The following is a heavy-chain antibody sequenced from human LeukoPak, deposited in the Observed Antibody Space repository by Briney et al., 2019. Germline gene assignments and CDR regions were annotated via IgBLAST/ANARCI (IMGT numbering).Heavy chain of an antibody. CDR1: GFTFSISW. CDR3: ARDAGWGYYDL. D-gene: IGHD1-26*01. V-gene: IGHV3-7*01. Sequence: PGGSLRLSCVASGFTFSISWVTWVRLAPGKGVEWVANIDKHGNKKYYVDSVKGRFAISRDYASNSVFLQMDSLRAEDTSVYYCARDAGWGYYDLWGQGTPVTVSS. J-gene: IGHJ4*02. CDR2: IDKHGNKK.